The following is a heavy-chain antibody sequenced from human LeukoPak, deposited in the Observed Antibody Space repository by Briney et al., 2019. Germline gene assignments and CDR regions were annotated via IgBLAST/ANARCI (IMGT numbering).Heavy chain of an antibody. Sequence: GGSLRLSCAASGFTFSAYAMSWVRQAPGKGLEWVSGINWNGGSTGYADSVKGRFTISRDNAKNSLYLQMNSLRAEDTAVYYCAREYCTNGVCYGGHYFDYWGQGTLVTVSS. D-gene: IGHD2-8*01. CDR1: GFTFSAYA. CDR3: AREYCTNGVCYGGHYFDY. CDR2: INWNGGST. V-gene: IGHV3-20*04. J-gene: IGHJ4*02.